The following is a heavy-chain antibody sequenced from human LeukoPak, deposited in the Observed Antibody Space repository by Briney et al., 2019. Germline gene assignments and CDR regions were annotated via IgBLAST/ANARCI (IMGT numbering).Heavy chain of an antibody. CDR1: GYTFTSYG. CDR3: ARGPPLWFRKPLRANMDV. CDR2: ISAYNGNT. D-gene: IGHD3-10*01. V-gene: IGHV1-18*01. Sequence: ASVKVSCKASGYTFTSYGISWVRQAPGQGLEWMGWISAYNGNTNYAQKLQGRVTMTTDASTSTAYMELRSLRSDDTAVYYCARGPPLWFRKPLRANMDVWGKGTTVTVSS. J-gene: IGHJ6*03.